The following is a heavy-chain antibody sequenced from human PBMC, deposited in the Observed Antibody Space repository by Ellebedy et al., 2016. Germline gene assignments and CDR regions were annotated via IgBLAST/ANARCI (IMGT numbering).Heavy chain of an antibody. CDR2: INHSGST. V-gene: IGHV4-34*01. J-gene: IGHJ6*02. CDR3: ARHRDPTDYYYYYGMDV. CDR1: GFTFGDYA. D-gene: IGHD2-21*01. Sequence: ESLKISXTASGFTFGDYAMSWFRQAPGKGLEWIGEINHSGSTNYNPSLKSRVTISVDTSKNQFSLKLSSVTAADTAVYYCARHRDPTDYYYYYGMDVWGQGTTVTVSS.